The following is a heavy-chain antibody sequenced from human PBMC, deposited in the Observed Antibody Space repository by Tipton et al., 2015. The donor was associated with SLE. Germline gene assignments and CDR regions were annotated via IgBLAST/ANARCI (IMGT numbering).Heavy chain of an antibody. CDR2: VSYSGST. Sequence: TLSLTCSVSGGSINFYYWSWVRQPPGKGLEWIGYVSYSGSTNYNPSLQSRVTISVDTSKNQFSLKLRSVTAADTAVYYCARLPDYFDHWGQGALVTVSS. J-gene: IGHJ4*02. CDR1: GGSINFYY. CDR3: ARLPDYFDH. V-gene: IGHV4-59*01.